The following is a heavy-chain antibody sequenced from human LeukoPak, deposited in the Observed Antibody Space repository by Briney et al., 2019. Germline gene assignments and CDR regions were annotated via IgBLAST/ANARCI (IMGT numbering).Heavy chain of an antibody. CDR3: ARAPRTYDYVWGSYRPLHLDY. CDR1: GFTFSDYY. CDR2: ISSSGSTI. D-gene: IGHD3-16*02. Sequence: GGSLRLPCAASGFTFSDYYMSWIRQAPGKGLEWVSYISSSGSTIYYADSVKGRFTISRDNAKNSLYLQMNSLRAEDTAVYYCARAPRTYDYVWGSYRPLHLDYWGQGTLVTVSS. V-gene: IGHV3-11*01. J-gene: IGHJ4*02.